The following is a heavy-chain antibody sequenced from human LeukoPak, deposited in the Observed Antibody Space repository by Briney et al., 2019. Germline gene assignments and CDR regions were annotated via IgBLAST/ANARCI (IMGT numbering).Heavy chain of an antibody. J-gene: IGHJ4*02. CDR3: ARASMVTTDY. CDR2: IYHSGST. CDR1: GYSISSGYY. V-gene: IGHV4-38-2*02. D-gene: IGHD5-18*01. Sequence: PSETLSLTCTVSGYSISSGYYWGWIRQPPGKGLEWIGSIYHSGSTYYNPSLKSRVTISVDTSKNQFSLKLSSVTAADTAVYYCARASMVTTDYWGQGTLVTVSS.